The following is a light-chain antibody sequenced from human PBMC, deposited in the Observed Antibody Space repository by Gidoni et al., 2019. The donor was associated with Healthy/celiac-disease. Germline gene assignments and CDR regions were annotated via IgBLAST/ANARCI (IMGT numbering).Light chain of an antibody. CDR1: QDISNY. CDR3: QQYDNIPLT. CDR2: DAS. Sequence: DLHITQSPSSLSASVGDRVTITSQPSQDISNYLNWYQQKQGKAPKLLIYDASNLETGVPSRISRSGSGTDFTFTISSMQPEDNATYYCQQYDNIPLTFGGGTKVEIK. V-gene: IGKV1-33*01. J-gene: IGKJ4*01.